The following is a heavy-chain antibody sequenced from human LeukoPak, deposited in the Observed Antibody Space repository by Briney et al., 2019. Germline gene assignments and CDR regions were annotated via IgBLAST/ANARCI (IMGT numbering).Heavy chain of an antibody. CDR2: IYYSGTT. CDR3: ARDGRFPPEVLPRYFDY. CDR1: GGSISTYY. D-gene: IGHD1-26*01. J-gene: IGHJ4*02. V-gene: IGHV4-59*01. Sequence: SETLSLTCTVSGGSISTYYWNWIRQPPGKGLEWIGYIYYSGTTNYNPSLKSRVSMSVDTSKTQFSLKLSSVTAADTAVYYCARDGRFPPEVLPRYFDYWGQRTLVTVSS.